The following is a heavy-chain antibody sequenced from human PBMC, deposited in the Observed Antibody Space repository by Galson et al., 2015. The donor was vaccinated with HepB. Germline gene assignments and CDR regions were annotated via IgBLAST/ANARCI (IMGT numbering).Heavy chain of an antibody. Sequence: SLRLSCAASGISFSSHSMNWVRQAPGKGLEWVSIISNNNGYIYYADSVKGRFTVSRDNARNSLFLQMNSLRPDDTAVYYCAGSTLNIFGTMIKPLDYWGPGTQVIVSS. V-gene: IGHV3-21*06. CDR3: AGSTLNIFGTMIKPLDY. CDR1: GISFSSHS. D-gene: IGHD3-3*02. J-gene: IGHJ4*02. CDR2: ISNNNGYI.